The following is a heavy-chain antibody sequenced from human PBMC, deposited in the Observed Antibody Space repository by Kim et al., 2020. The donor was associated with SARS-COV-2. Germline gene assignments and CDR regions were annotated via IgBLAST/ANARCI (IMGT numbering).Heavy chain of an antibody. CDR2: IYSDGTT. V-gene: IGHV3-66*01. D-gene: IGHD1-26*01. Sequence: GGSLRLSCAASGFSVSSNFMSWVRQAPGKGLEWVSVIYSDGTTYYADSVKDRFTISRDNSKNTLYLQMHGLRGEDTAVYYCARDRYSGGNGGVYGMDVWG. CDR1: GFSVSSNF. CDR3: ARDRYSGGNGGVYGMDV. J-gene: IGHJ6*01.